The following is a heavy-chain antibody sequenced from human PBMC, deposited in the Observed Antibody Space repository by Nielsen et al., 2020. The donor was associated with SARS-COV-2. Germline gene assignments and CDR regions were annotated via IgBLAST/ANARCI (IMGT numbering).Heavy chain of an antibody. Sequence: GGSLTLSCAASGFTFDDYAMHWVRQAPGKGLEWVSGISWNSGSIGYADSVKGRFTISRDNAKNSLYLQMNSLRAEDTALYYCAKLGDSSGYYYDYWGQGTLVTVSS. CDR1: GFTFDDYA. D-gene: IGHD3-22*01. J-gene: IGHJ4*02. CDR3: AKLGDSSGYYYDY. CDR2: ISWNSGSI. V-gene: IGHV3-9*01.